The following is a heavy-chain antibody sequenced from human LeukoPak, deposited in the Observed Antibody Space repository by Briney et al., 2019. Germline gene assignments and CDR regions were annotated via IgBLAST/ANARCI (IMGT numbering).Heavy chain of an antibody. Sequence: PGGSLRLSCAASGFTFSSYWMHWVRQAPGKGPVWVSRINSDGSSISYADSVKGRFTISRDNAKNTLYLQMNSLRAEDTAVYYCAREGTSGYYYSFDYWGQGTLVTVSS. CDR3: AREGTSGYYYSFDY. J-gene: IGHJ4*02. CDR1: GFTFSSYW. V-gene: IGHV3-74*01. D-gene: IGHD3-22*01. CDR2: INSDGSSI.